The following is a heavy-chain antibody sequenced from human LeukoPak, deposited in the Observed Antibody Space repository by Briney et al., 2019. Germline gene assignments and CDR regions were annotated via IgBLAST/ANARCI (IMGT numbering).Heavy chain of an antibody. CDR3: TRDPSDFWPSYLFPTAFDV. CDR1: GFTFSSHN. CDR2: ISSRGTCK. D-gene: IGHD3/OR15-3a*01. Sequence: GGSLRLSCAASGFTFSSHNMSWVRQAPGKGLEWVSSISSRGTCKHYADSLKGRFTISRDNSKNSLYLQLDSLRVEDTAVYYCTRDPSDFWPSYLFPTAFDVSGQGTMVTVSS. V-gene: IGHV3-21*01. J-gene: IGHJ3*01.